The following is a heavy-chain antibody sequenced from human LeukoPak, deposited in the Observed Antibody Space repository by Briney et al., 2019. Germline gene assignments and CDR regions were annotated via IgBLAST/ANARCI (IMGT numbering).Heavy chain of an antibody. Sequence: PPGGSLRLSCAASGFTFTNYAMNWVRQAPGKGLEWVSTISPSGADTYYADSVKGRFTISRDISKNTLCLQMNSLRAEDTAVYYCARRAYNWGAFDFWGQGTMITVSS. D-gene: IGHD5-24*01. CDR3: ARRAYNWGAFDF. J-gene: IGHJ3*01. V-gene: IGHV3-23*01. CDR2: ISPSGADT. CDR1: GFTFTNYA.